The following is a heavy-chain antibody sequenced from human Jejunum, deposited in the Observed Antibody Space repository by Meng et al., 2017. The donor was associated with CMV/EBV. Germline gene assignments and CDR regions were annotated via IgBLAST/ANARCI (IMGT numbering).Heavy chain of an antibody. CDR1: GYTSTGYH. Sequence: QRRLVQSGAAGKKPWASVKVSCKASGYTSTGYHMHWLRQAPGQGLEWGGRITPSSGGTTYAQKFQGRVTMTRDTSISTAYMELSSLRSDDAAIYYCVRANLGSADYWGQGTLVTVS. V-gene: IGHV1-2*06. CDR2: ITPSSGGT. CDR3: VRANLGSADY. J-gene: IGHJ4*02. D-gene: IGHD7-27*01.